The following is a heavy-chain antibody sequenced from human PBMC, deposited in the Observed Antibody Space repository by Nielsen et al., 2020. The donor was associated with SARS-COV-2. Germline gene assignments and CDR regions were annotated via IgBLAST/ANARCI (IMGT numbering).Heavy chain of an antibody. D-gene: IGHD3-3*01. Sequence: GESLKISCAASGFPFSSYEMNWVRQAPGKALEWLSYIGGNGRNIFYADSVKGRFTISRDNSKNTLYLQMNSLRAEDTAVYYCAKELSYYDFWSGYYSDPLDYWGQGTLVTVSS. CDR3: AKELSYYDFWSGYYSDPLDY. CDR1: GFPFSSYE. J-gene: IGHJ4*02. V-gene: IGHV3-48*03. CDR2: IGGNGRNI.